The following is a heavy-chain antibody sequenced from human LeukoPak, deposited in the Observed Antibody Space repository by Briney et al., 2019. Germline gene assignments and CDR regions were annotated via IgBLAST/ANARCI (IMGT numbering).Heavy chain of an antibody. V-gene: IGHV4-39*01. CDR1: GGSISSSTYY. J-gene: IGHJ3*02. CDR2: ISYTGTT. D-gene: IGHD2-15*01. Sequence: PSETLSLTCTVSGGSISSSTYYWGWIRQPPGKGLEWIGSISYTGTTYYKPSLKSRVTISVDTSKNQFSLNLSSVTAADTAVYYCARLPASGGTTDAFDIWGQGTMVTVSS. CDR3: ARLPASGGTTDAFDI.